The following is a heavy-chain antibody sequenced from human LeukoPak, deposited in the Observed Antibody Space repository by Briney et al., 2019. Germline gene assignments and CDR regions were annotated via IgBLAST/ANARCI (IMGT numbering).Heavy chain of an antibody. CDR1: GGSISSGIYY. CDR2: IYYSGST. J-gene: IGHJ5*02. D-gene: IGHD3-16*02. Sequence: SETLSLTCSVSGGSISSGIYYWSWIRQHPGKGLEWIGYIYYSGSTYYSPSLKSRLTISVDTSKNQFSLKLRSVTAADTAVYYCARVFGLYSFDPWGQGTLVTVSS. CDR3: ARVFGLYSFDP. V-gene: IGHV4-31*03.